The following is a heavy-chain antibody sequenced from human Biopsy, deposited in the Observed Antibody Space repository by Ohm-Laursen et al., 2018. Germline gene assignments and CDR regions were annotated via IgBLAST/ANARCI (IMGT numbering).Heavy chain of an antibody. CDR2: IYYRGST. CDR1: GGSVSSDY. D-gene: IGHD2/OR15-2a*01. Sequence: PGTLSLTCTVSGGSVSSDYWSWIRQPPGKGLEWIGYIYYRGSTNYNPSLKSRVTISVDTSKNQFSLRLNSVTAADTAVYYCARATNSTGWPYYYFYGMDVWGQGTTVTVSS. CDR3: ARATNSTGWPYYYFYGMDV. J-gene: IGHJ6*02. V-gene: IGHV4-59*02.